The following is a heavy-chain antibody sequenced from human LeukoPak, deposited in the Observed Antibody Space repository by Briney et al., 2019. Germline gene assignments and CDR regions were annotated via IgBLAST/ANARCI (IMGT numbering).Heavy chain of an antibody. CDR3: ARDLLAVAGIAFDI. J-gene: IGHJ3*02. Sequence: SVKVSCKASGGTFSSYAISWVRQAHGQGLEWMGRIIPIFGTANYAQKFQGRVTITTDESTSTAYMELSSLRSEDTAVYYCARDLLAVAGIAFDIWGQGTMVTVSS. CDR2: IIPIFGTA. V-gene: IGHV1-69*05. D-gene: IGHD6-19*01. CDR1: GGTFSSYA.